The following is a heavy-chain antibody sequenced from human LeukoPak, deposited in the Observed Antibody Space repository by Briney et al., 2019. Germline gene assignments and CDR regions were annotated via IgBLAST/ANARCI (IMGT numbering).Heavy chain of an antibody. CDR2: IKEDGSDK. Sequence: PGGSLRLSCAASGFTFSKSWMTRVRQAPGKGLQWVAHIKEDGSDKYYVDSVKGRFTISRDNDKTSVYLQMNSLRAEDTAVYYCATWSSGWQFDYWGQRTLVSVSS. D-gene: IGHD6-19*01. CDR3: ATWSSGWQFDY. J-gene: IGHJ4*02. V-gene: IGHV3-7*05. CDR1: GFTFSKSW.